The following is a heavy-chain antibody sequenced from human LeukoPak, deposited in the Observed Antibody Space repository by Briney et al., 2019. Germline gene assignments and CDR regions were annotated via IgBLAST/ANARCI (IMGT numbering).Heavy chain of an antibody. CDR3: ASSSGGFNWFDP. J-gene: IGHJ5*02. D-gene: IGHD3-22*01. V-gene: IGHV3-74*01. CDR2: INSDGSST. CDR1: GFTFSRYW. Sequence: EGSLKLSCAASGFTFSRYWMHWVRQAPGKGLVWVSRINSDGSSTNYADSVKDRFTISRDNAKNTLYLQMNSLRVEDTAVYYCASSSGGFNWFDPWGQGALGTASS.